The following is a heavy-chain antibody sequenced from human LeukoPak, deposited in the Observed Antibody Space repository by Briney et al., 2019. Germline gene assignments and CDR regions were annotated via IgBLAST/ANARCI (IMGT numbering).Heavy chain of an antibody. J-gene: IGHJ3*02. CDR3: ARDLGGWGDGYNSGAFDI. D-gene: IGHD5-24*01. CDR1: GFTFSSYE. CDR2: ISSSGSTI. V-gene: IGHV3-48*03. Sequence: PGGSLRLSCAASGFTFSSYEMNWVRQAPGKGLEWVSYISSSGSTIYYADSVKGRFTISRDNAKNSLYLQMNSLRAEDTAVYYCARDLGGWGDGYNSGAFDIWGQGTMVTVSS.